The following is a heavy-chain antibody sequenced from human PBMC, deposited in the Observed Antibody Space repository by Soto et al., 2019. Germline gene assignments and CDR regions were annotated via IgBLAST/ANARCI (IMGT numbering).Heavy chain of an antibody. CDR2: ISSSSSYI. J-gene: IGHJ4*02. Sequence: GGSLRLSCAASGFTFSSYSMNWVRQAPGKGLEWVSSISSSSSYIYYADSVKGRFTISRDNAKNSLYLQMNSLRAEDTAVYYCARDGEVVVPAAPLRYWGQGTLVTVSS. CDR1: GFTFSSYS. CDR3: ARDGEVVVPAAPLRY. D-gene: IGHD2-2*01. V-gene: IGHV3-21*01.